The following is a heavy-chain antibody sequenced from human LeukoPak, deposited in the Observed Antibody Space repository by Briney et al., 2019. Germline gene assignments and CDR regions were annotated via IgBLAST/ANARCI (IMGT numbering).Heavy chain of an antibody. V-gene: IGHV4-34*01. D-gene: IGHD6-13*01. CDR1: GGSFSGYY. Sequence: SETLSLTCAVYGGSFSGYYWSWIRQPPGKGLEWIGEINHSGSTNYNPSLKSRVTISVDTSKNQFSLKLSSVTAADTAVYYCARLGPAAGTSFDYWGQGTLVTVSS. J-gene: IGHJ4*02. CDR3: ARLGPAAGTSFDY. CDR2: INHSGST.